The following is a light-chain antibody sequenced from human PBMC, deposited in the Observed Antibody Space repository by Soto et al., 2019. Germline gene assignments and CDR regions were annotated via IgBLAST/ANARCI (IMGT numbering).Light chain of an antibody. V-gene: IGKV3-20*01. CDR2: GAS. J-gene: IGKJ1*01. CDR3: QQYGSSIQT. Sequence: LVMTASPVTLSLSPREKATPSCGASQSISNNFAWFQQKPGQVPRLLIYGASNLATGVSARFSGSGSGTDFTLTISRLEPEDFAVYYCQQYGSSIQTFGQGTKVDIK. CDR1: QSISNN.